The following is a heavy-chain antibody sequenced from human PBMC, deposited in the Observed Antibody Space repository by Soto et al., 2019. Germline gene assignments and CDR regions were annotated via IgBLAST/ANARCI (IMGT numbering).Heavy chain of an antibody. V-gene: IGHV4-31*03. Sequence: QVQLQESGPGLVKPSQTLSLTCTVSGGSISRGGYYWSWIRQHPGKGLEWIGYIYYSGSTYYNPSLKSRVTISVDTSKNQFSLKLSSVTAADTAVDYCARDKGHSGYDFDYWGQGTLVTVSS. CDR3: ARDKGHSGYDFDY. D-gene: IGHD5-12*01. J-gene: IGHJ4*02. CDR1: GGSISRGGYY. CDR2: IYYSGST.